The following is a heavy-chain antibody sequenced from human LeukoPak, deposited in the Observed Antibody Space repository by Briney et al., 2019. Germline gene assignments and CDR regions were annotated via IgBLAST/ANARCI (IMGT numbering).Heavy chain of an antibody. V-gene: IGHV3-43*02. CDR3: AKEQERFLEWLSFDY. CDR1: GFTFDDYA. J-gene: IGHJ4*02. CDR2: ISGDGGST. D-gene: IGHD3-3*01. Sequence: PGRSLRLSCAASGFTFDDYAMHWVRQAPGKGLEWVSLISGDGGSTYYADSVKGRFTISRDNSKNSLYLQMNSLRTEDTALYYCAKEQERFLEWLSFDYWGQGTLVTVSS.